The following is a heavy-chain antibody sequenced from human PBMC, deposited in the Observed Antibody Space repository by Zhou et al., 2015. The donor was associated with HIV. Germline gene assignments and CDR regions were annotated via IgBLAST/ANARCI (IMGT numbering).Heavy chain of an antibody. CDR1: GGTFSSYT. CDR2: IIPILGIA. V-gene: IGHV1-69*08. Sequence: QVQLVQSGAEVKKPGSSVKVSCKASGGTFSSYTISWVRQAPGQGLEWMGRIIPILGIANYAQKFQGRVTITADKSTSTAYMELSSLRSEDTAVYYCARDGYCSSTSCRHPDYYGMDVWGQGTTVTVSS. J-gene: IGHJ6*02. D-gene: IGHD2-2*03. CDR3: ARDGYCSSTSCRHPDYYGMDV.